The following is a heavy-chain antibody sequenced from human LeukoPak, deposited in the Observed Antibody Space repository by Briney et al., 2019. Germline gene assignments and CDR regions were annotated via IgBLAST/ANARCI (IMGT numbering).Heavy chain of an antibody. J-gene: IGHJ4*02. V-gene: IGHV1-2*06. D-gene: IGHD3-22*01. Sequence: ASVKVSCKASGYTFTGYYMHWLRQAPGQGLKWMGRSNPNSGGTNYAQKFQGRVTMTRDMSIRTAYMELSRLRSDDTAVYYCARVVLYYDSSGYLGYWGQGTLVTVSS. CDR1: GYTFTGYY. CDR3: ARVVLYYDSSGYLGY. CDR2: SNPNSGGT.